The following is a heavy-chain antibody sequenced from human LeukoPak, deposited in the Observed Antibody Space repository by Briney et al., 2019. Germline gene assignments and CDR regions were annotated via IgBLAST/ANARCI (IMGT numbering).Heavy chain of an antibody. D-gene: IGHD3-9*01. CDR1: GFTFSSYA. Sequence: GGSLRLSCAASGFTFSSYAMSWVRQAPGKGLEWVSAISGSGGSTYYADSVKGRFTISRDNSKNTLYLQMNSLRAEDTAVYYRAKDPEGGYDILTGYYMDYWGQGTLVTVSS. V-gene: IGHV3-23*01. CDR2: ISGSGGST. J-gene: IGHJ4*02. CDR3: AKDPEGGYDILTGYYMDY.